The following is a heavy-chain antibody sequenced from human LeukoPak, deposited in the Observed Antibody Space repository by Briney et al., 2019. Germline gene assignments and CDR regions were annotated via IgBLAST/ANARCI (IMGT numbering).Heavy chain of an antibody. CDR2: IKSDSYGGIR. CDR1: GLTFSSHW. D-gene: IGHD3-16*01. V-gene: IGHV3-15*01. CDR3: TKRNWGRNWFDP. Sequence: GGSLRLSCAASGLTFSSHWMNWVRQAPGKGLEWVGRIKSDSYGGIRDYAAPVRGRFTISRDDSKNTVYLQMDSLKVDDTAVYYCTKRNWGRNWFDPWGQGTLVIVSS. J-gene: IGHJ5*02.